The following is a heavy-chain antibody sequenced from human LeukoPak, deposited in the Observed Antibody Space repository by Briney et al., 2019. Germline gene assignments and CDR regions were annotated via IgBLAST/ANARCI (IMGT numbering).Heavy chain of an antibody. CDR3: VRTYGMMVGDYYYYYMDV. CDR2: INHSGST. CDR1: GGSFSGYY. J-gene: IGHJ6*03. Sequence: SETLSLTCAVYGGSFSGYYWSWIRQPPGKGLEWIGEINHSGSTNYNPSLKSRVTISVDTSKNQFSLKLSSVTAADTAVYYCVRTYGMMVGDYYYYYMDVWGKGTTVTVSS. D-gene: IGHD3-22*01. V-gene: IGHV4-34*01.